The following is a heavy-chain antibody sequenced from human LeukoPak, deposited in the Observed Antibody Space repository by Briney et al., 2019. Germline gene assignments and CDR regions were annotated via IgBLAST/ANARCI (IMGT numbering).Heavy chain of an antibody. CDR2: ISYDGSNK. Sequence: PGGSLRLSCAASGFTFSSYAMHWVRQAPGKGLEWVAVISYDGSNKYYADSVKGRFTISRDNSKNTLYLQMNSLRAEDTAVYYCARDQDYDSSGYLVGGFDYWGQGTLVTVSS. D-gene: IGHD3-22*01. CDR1: GFTFSSYA. CDR3: ARDQDYDSSGYLVGGFDY. J-gene: IGHJ4*02. V-gene: IGHV3-30-3*01.